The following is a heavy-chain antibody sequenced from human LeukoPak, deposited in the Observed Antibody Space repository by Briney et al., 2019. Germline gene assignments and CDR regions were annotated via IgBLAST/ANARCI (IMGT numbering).Heavy chain of an antibody. CDR2: ISYDGSNK. CDR3: ARAFSYSSPGWVD. Sequence: GGSLRLSCAASGFTFSSYAMHWVRQAPGKGLEWVAVISYDGSNKYYADSVKGRFTISRDNSKNTLYLQMNSLRAEDTAVYYCARAFSYSSPGWVDRGQGTLVTVSS. V-gene: IGHV3-30-3*01. CDR1: GFTFSSYA. J-gene: IGHJ4*02. D-gene: IGHD6-13*01.